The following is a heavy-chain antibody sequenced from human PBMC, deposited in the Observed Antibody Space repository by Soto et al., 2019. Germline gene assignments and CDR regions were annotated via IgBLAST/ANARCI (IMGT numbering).Heavy chain of an antibody. CDR3: ARTYYYDSSGFSPGGY. V-gene: IGHV3-7*01. J-gene: IGHJ4*02. Sequence: HPGGSLRLSCSASGFTFGTYWMSWVRQAPGKGLEWVANIKQDGSEKYYVDSVRGRFTISRDTAKNSLYLQMNSLRAEDTAVYYCARTYYYDSSGFSPGGYWGQGTLVTVSS. CDR1: GFTFGTYW. CDR2: IKQDGSEK. D-gene: IGHD3-22*01.